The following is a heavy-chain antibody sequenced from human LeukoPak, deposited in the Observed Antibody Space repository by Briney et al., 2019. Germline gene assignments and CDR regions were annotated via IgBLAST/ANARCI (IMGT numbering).Heavy chain of an antibody. Sequence: GSVSVSCKASGYTFTSYGMSWVRQAPGQGLEWVGWISAYNGNTNYAQTLQGRVTMTTDTSTSTAYMDLRSLRSDDTAVYYCARVTTMSRGVIRWFDPWGQGTLVTVSS. V-gene: IGHV1-18*01. J-gene: IGHJ5*02. CDR3: ARVTTMSRGVIRWFDP. CDR1: GYTFTSYG. CDR2: ISAYNGNT. D-gene: IGHD3-10*01.